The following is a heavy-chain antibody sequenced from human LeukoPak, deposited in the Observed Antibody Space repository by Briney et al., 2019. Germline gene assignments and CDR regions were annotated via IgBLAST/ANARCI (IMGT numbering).Heavy chain of an antibody. J-gene: IGHJ4*02. CDR1: GFTFSSYG. Sequence: GGSLRLSCAASGFTFSSYGMHWVRQAPGKGLEWVAVIWYDGSNKYYADSVKGRFTISRDNSKNTLYLQMNSLRAEDTAVYYCARLWSGDYYFAYWGQGTLVTVSS. CDR3: ARLWSGDYYFAY. D-gene: IGHD3-3*01. CDR2: IWYDGSNK. V-gene: IGHV3-33*01.